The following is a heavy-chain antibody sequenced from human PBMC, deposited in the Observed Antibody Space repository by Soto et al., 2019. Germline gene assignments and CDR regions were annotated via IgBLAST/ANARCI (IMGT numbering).Heavy chain of an antibody. Sequence: ASVKVSCKASGYTFTSYGISWVRQAPGQGLEWMGWISAYNGNTNYAQKLQGRVTMTTDTSTSTAYMELRSLRSDDTAVYYCARLKVRRGPHDSSSWYGVPFDYWG. J-gene: IGHJ4*01. CDR2: ISAYNGNT. CDR1: GYTFTSYG. CDR3: ARLKVRRGPHDSSSWYGVPFDY. V-gene: IGHV1-18*01. D-gene: IGHD6-13*01.